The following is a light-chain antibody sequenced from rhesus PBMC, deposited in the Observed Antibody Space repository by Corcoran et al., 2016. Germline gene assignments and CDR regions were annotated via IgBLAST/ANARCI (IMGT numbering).Light chain of an antibody. Sequence: DIQMTQSPSSLSASVGDTVTITCRASQGISSYFNWFQQKPGKAPKLLIYAATTLQSGVPARFSGSGSGTDVTLNISSLKPEDLATCYCQQYKSYPWTFGQETKVEIK. V-gene: IGKV1-28*02. CDR2: AAT. CDR3: QQYKSYPWT. CDR1: QGISSY. J-gene: IGKJ1*01.